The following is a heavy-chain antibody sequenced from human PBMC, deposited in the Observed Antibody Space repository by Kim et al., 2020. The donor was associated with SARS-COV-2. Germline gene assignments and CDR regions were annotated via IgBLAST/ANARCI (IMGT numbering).Heavy chain of an antibody. V-gene: IGHV4-31*03. CDR3: ARDDGYGFDN. D-gene: IGHD4-17*01. J-gene: IGHJ4*02. CDR2: IQDSGST. Sequence: SETLSLTCTVSGGSINYGAYYWSWIRQYPGKGLEWIGYIQDSGSTNYNPSLKSRITMSVDTSNNHFSLEMASVTSADTAMYYCARDDGYGFDNWGQGAL. CDR1: GGSINYGAYY.